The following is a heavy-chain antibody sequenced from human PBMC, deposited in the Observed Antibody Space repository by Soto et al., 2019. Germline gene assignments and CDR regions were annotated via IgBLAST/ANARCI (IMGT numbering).Heavy chain of an antibody. CDR3: ASDTKRDYDSTNGFAYGMDV. J-gene: IGHJ6*02. Sequence: LVKVSCKASGGTFSSYAISWVRQAPGQGLEWMGGIIPIFGTANYAQKFQGRVTITADESTSTAYMELSSLRSEDTAAYYCASDTKRDYDSTNGFAYGMDVWGQGTTVTVSS. V-gene: IGHV1-69*13. D-gene: IGHD3-3*01. CDR1: GGTFSSYA. CDR2: IIPIFGTA.